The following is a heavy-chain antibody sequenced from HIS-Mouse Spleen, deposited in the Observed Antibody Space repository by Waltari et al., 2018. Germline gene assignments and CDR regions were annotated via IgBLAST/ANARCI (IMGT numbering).Heavy chain of an antibody. CDR1: GGSISSSSYY. CDR2: IYYSGET. Sequence: QLQLQESGPGLVKPSETLSLTCTVSGGSISSSSYYWGRIRQPPGKGLGWIGSIYYSGETNYNPSLKSRVTITVDTSKNQCSLKLSSVTAADTAVYYCAREIPYSSSWYDWYFDLWGRGTLVTVSS. CDR3: AREIPYSSSWYDWYFDL. D-gene: IGHD6-13*01. V-gene: IGHV4-39*07. J-gene: IGHJ2*01.